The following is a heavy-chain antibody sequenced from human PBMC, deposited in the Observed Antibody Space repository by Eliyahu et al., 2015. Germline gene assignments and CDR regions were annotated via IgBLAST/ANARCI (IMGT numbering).Heavy chain of an antibody. D-gene: IGHD6-13*01. CDR1: GFTFXDYA. CDR2: ISWGSHTI. Sequence: EVQLVESGGGSVQPGRSLXLSCAAXGFTFXDYAMHWVRQAPGKGLEWVSGISWGSHTIGYGDSVKGRFSISRDNAQKFLYLQMNSLRAEDTALYYCAKDRGSSLTXGMDVWGKGTTVTVSS. V-gene: IGHV3-9*01. J-gene: IGHJ6*03. CDR3: AKDRGSSLTXGMDV.